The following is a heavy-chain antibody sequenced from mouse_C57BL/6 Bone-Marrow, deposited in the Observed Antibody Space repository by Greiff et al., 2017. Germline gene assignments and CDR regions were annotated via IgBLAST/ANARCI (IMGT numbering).Heavy chain of an antibody. CDR1: GYTFTSYG. V-gene: IGHV1-81*01. D-gene: IGHD1-1*02. CDR2: SYPGSGNT. Sequence: VQLQESGAELARPGASVKLSCKASGYTFTSYGISWVKQRTGQGLEWIGESYPGSGNTYYNEKFKGKATLTADKSSSIAYMELRSLTSEDSAVYFCASGRTVVSDYWGQGTTLTVSS. CDR3: ASGRTVVSDY. J-gene: IGHJ2*01.